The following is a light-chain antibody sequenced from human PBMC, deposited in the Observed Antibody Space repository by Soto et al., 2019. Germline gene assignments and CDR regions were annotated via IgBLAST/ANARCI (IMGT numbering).Light chain of an antibody. CDR2: KAS. V-gene: IGKV1-5*03. CDR3: HQYNNWIT. Sequence: DIQMTQSPSTLCVSVVDRVTITCRASQTISSWLAWYQQKPGKPPKLLIYKASTLKSGVPSRFSGSGSGTEFTLTIFSLPPDDFATYYCHQYNNWITFGQGTRLEI. J-gene: IGKJ5*01. CDR1: QTISSW.